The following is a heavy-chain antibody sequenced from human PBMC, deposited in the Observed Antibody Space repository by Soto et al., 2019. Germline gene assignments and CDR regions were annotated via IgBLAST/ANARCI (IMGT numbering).Heavy chain of an antibody. CDR2: LIPIFGTA. J-gene: IGHJ5*02. D-gene: IGHD2-2*01. Sequence: QVQLVQSGAEVKKPGSSVKVSCKASGGTFSRYAISWVRQAPGQGLEWMGGLIPIFGTANYAQKFQGRVTITADESTSTAYMELSSLRSEDTAVYYCASNIVLVAAAILGWFDPWGQGTLVTVSS. CDR1: GGTFSRYA. V-gene: IGHV1-69*01. CDR3: ASNIVLVAAAILGWFDP.